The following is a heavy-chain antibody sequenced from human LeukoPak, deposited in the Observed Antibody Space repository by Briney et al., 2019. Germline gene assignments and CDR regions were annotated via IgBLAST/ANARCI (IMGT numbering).Heavy chain of an antibody. J-gene: IGHJ4*02. CDR1: GYTFTGYY. CDR2: INPNSGGT. CDR3: ARAPRYCSSTSCPRPHDY. V-gene: IGHV1-2*02. D-gene: IGHD2-2*01. Sequence: GASVKVSCKASGYTFTGYYMHWVRQAPGQGLEWMGWINPNSGGTNYAQKFQGRVTMTRDTSISTAYMELSRLRSDDTAVYYCARAPRYCSSTSCPRPHDYWGQGTLVTVSS.